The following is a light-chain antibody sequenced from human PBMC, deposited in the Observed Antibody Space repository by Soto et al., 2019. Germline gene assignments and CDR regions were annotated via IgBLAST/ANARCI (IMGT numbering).Light chain of an antibody. Sequence: EIVLTQSPGTLSLSPGERATLSCRASQSVGSSHLAWYQQKPGQAPSLLMYGASSRATGIPDRFSGSGSGTDFTLTISRLEPEDFAVYYCQQYGSAPWTFGQGTKLDIK. J-gene: IGKJ1*01. V-gene: IGKV3-20*01. CDR3: QQYGSAPWT. CDR2: GAS. CDR1: QSVGSSH.